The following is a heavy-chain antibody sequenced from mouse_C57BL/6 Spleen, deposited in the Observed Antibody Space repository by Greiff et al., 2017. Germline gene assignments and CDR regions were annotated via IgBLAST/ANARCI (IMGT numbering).Heavy chain of an antibody. CDR2: INPSNGGT. Sequence: VQLQQPGTELVKPGASVKLSCKASGYTFTSYWMHWVKQRPGQGLEWIGNINPSNGGTNYNEKFKSKATLTVDKSSSTAYMQLSSLTSEDAAVYYCARAGIYYGNPYYAMDYWGQGTSVTVSS. D-gene: IGHD2-1*01. CDR3: ARAGIYYGNPYYAMDY. J-gene: IGHJ4*01. CDR1: GYTFTSYW. V-gene: IGHV1-53*01.